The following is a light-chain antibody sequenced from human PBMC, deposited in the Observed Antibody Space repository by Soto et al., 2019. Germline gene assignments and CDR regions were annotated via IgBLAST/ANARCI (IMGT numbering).Light chain of an antibody. CDR1: SSNIGSNT. CDR3: AAWDDSLNGWV. CDR2: SND. Sequence: QSVLTQPPSASGTPGQRVSLSCSGRSSNIGSNTVNWYQQLPGTAPKVLIYSNDQRPSWIPDRFSASKSGTSASLAISGLQSDDEADYDCAAWDDSLNGWVFGGGTKLTVL. J-gene: IGLJ3*02. V-gene: IGLV1-44*01.